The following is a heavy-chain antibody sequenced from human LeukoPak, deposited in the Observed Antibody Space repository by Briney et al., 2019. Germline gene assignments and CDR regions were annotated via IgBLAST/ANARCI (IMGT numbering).Heavy chain of an antibody. CDR1: GGPFSGYY. CDR3: ARANGETGP. J-gene: IGHJ5*02. D-gene: IGHD3-10*01. V-gene: IGHV4-34*01. Sequence: SETLSLTCAVYGGPFSGYYWSWIRQPPGKGLEWIREINHSGSTNYNPSLKSRVTISVDTSKNQFSLKLSSVTAADTAVYYCARANGETGPWGQGTLVTVSS. CDR2: INHSGST.